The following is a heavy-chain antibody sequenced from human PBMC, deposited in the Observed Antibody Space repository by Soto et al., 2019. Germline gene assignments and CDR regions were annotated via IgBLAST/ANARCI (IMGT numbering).Heavy chain of an antibody. D-gene: IGHD2-2*02. CDR1: GYTFNTYF. CDR2: ISPHNGNT. J-gene: IGHJ4*02. CDR3: ARYTGNSFDY. V-gene: IGHV1-18*01. Sequence: HVQLVQSGGELKKPGASVKVSCNTSGYTFNTYFITWVRQAPGQGLEWMGWISPHNGNTNYAEKFQGRVTMTADTIMKTAYMELRNLRIDDTAVYYCARYTGNSFDYWRQRTPVTVSS.